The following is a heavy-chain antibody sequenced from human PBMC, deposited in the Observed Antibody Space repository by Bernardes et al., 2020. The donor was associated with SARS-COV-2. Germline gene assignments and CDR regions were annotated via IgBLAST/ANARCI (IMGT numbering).Heavy chain of an antibody. V-gene: IGHV3-21*01. CDR1: GFTFSSFS. J-gene: IGHJ6*02. CDR2: ISSSSSYI. D-gene: IGHD2-2*01. Sequence: GGSLRLSCAASGFTFSSFSMNWVRQAPGKGLEWVSSISSSSSYINYADSVKGRFTISRDNAKNSLYLQMNSLSGEDTAVYYCARFDCRSISCDYYYYGLDVWGQGTTVTVSS. CDR3: ARFDCRSISCDYYYYGLDV.